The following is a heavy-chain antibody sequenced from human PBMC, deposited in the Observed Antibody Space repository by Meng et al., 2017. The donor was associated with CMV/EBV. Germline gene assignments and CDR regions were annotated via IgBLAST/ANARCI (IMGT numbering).Heavy chain of an antibody. CDR2: IYHSGST. J-gene: IGHJ3*02. D-gene: IGHD5-18*01. CDR1: GYSISSGYY. V-gene: IGHV4-38-2*02. Sequence: SETLSLTCTVSGYSISSGYYWGWIRQPPGKGLEWIGSIYHSGSTYYNPSLKSRVTISVDTSKNQFSLKLSSVTAADTAVYYCASYRGDSYGIQDAFDIWGQGTMVTVSS. CDR3: ASYRGDSYGIQDAFDI.